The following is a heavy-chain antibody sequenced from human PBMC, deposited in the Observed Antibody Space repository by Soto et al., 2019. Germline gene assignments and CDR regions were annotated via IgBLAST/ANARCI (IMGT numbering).Heavy chain of an antibody. CDR3: ARGGHYDYIWGSYRPFDY. CDR2: IYYSGST. J-gene: IGHJ4*02. Sequence: SETLSLTCTVSGGSISSYYWSGIRQPTGKGLEWIGYIYYSGSTNYNPSLKSRVTISVDTSKNQFSLKLSSVTAADTAVYYCARGGHYDYIWGSYRPFDYWGQGTLVTVSS. CDR1: GGSISSYY. D-gene: IGHD3-16*02. V-gene: IGHV4-59*01.